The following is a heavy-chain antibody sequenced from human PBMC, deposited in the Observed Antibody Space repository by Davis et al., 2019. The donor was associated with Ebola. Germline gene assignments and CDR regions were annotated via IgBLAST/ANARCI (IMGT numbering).Heavy chain of an antibody. CDR3: ARCVAVAGTGDYYYYYGMDV. CDR1: GYSFTNYW. CDR2: IYPGDSDT. J-gene: IGHJ6*02. V-gene: IGHV5-51*01. Sequence: GESLKISCKGSGYSFTNYWIGWVRQMPGKGLEWMGIIYPGDSDTRYSPSFQGQVTISADKSISTAYLQWSSLKASDTAMYYCARCVAVAGTGDYYYYYGMDVWGQGTTVTVSS. D-gene: IGHD6-19*01.